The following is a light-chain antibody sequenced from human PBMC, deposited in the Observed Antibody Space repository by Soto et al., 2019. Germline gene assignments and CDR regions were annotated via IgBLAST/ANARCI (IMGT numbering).Light chain of an antibody. CDR2: GTS. Sequence: EIVLTQSPGTLSLSPGERATLSCRASQSVSSKYLAWYQQKPGQAPRVLIYGTSIRASGVPERFSGGGSGTDFTLTITRLEPEDFVVYYCQQHSNWPLTFGGGTKVDIK. V-gene: IGKV3D-20*02. CDR3: QQHSNWPLT. CDR1: QSVSSKY. J-gene: IGKJ4*01.